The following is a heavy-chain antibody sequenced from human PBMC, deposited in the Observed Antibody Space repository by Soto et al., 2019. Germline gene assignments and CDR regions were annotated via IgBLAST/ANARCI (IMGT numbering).Heavy chain of an antibody. CDR2: IIPMFPTT. J-gene: IGHJ4*02. Sequence: QVQLVQSGAEVKRPGCSVRVSCKASGDTFGRNAIHWVRQAPGQGLEWMGGIIPMFPTTNYAQKFKGRLTIYADESTGTAYMEMTSLTSEDTAVYYCTKDGDSADYGYWGQGTLVTVSS. D-gene: IGHD2-21*01. CDR3: TKDGDSADYGY. CDR1: GDTFGRNA. V-gene: IGHV1-69*01.